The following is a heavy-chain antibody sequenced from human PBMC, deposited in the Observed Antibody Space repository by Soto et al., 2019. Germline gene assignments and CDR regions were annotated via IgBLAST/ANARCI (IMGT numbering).Heavy chain of an antibody. V-gene: IGHV1-18*01. CDR2: ISAYNGNT. J-gene: IGHJ3*02. CDR3: ARDWNCSGGSCYSGEAFDI. CDR1: GYTFTSYG. Sequence: QVQLVQSGAEVKKPGASVKVSCKASGYTFTSYGISWVRQAPGQGLEWMGWISAYNGNTNYAQKLQGRVTMTTDTSTSTAYMEVRSLRSDDTAVYYCARDWNCSGGSCYSGEAFDIWGQGTMVTVSS. D-gene: IGHD2-15*01.